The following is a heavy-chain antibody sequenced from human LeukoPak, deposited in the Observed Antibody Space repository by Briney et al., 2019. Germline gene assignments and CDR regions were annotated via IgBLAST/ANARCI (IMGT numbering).Heavy chain of an antibody. J-gene: IGHJ4*02. Sequence: SETLSLTCAVYGGSFSGYYWSWIRQPPGKGLEWIGEINHSGSTNCNPSLKSRVTISVDTSKNQFSLKLSSVTAADTAVYYCARSRTWIQLWPGRVFDYWGQGTLVTVSS. CDR2: INHSGST. CDR1: GGSFSGYY. CDR3: ARSRTWIQLWPGRVFDY. D-gene: IGHD5-18*01. V-gene: IGHV4-34*01.